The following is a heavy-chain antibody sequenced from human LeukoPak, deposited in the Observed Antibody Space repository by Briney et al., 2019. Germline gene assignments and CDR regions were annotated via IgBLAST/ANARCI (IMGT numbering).Heavy chain of an antibody. CDR2: IYYSGST. CDR1: GGSISSYY. V-gene: IGHV4-59*01. J-gene: IGHJ4*02. Sequence: PSETLSLTCTVSGGSISSYYWSWIRQPPGKGLEWIGYIYYSGSTNYNPSLKSRVTISVDTSKNQFSLKLSSVTAADTAVYYCAKFMVRGIGWDYWGQGTLVTVSS. CDR3: AKFMVRGIGWDY. D-gene: IGHD3-10*01.